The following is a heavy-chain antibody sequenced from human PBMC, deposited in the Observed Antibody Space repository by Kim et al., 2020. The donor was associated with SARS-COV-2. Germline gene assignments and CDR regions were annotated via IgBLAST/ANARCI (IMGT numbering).Heavy chain of an antibody. J-gene: IGHJ5*02. Sequence: QKFQGRVTMTRDTSTSTVYIELSSLRSEDTAVYYCARESDVAAGPPWFDPWGQGTLVIVSS. CDR3: ARESDVAAGPPWFDP. D-gene: IGHD6-13*01. V-gene: IGHV1-46*01.